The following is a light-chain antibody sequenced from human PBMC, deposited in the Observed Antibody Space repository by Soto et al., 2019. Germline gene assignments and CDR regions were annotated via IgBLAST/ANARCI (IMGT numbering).Light chain of an antibody. CDR1: QSVSSY. Sequence: EIVLAQSPATLSLSPGEIATLSCRASQSVSSYLAWYQQKPGQAPRLLIYGAFNRATGIPARFSGSGSGTDFTLTISSLEPEDSAIYYCQQRNIWPPVTFGQGTRLEIK. V-gene: IGKV3-11*01. J-gene: IGKJ5*01. CDR3: QQRNIWPPVT. CDR2: GAF.